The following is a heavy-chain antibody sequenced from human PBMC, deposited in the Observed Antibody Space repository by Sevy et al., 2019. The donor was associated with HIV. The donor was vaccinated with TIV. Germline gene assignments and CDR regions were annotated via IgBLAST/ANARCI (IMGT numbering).Heavy chain of an antibody. V-gene: IGHV4-4*07. CDR3: ARVRTHYDILTGRRSFYFDN. Sequence: PSETLSLTCTVSGGSISNYYWSWIRQPAGKGLEWIGRIYSTGSTNYNPSLKSRLTMSVDTSKNQFSLRLNSVTAADTAVYYCARVRTHYDILTGRRSFYFDNWGQGTLVTVSS. CDR1: GGSISNYY. J-gene: IGHJ4*02. CDR2: IYSTGST. D-gene: IGHD3-9*01.